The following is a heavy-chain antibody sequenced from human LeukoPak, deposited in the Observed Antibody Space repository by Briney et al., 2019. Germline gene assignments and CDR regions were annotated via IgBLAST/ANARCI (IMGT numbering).Heavy chain of an antibody. Sequence: GRSLRLSCAASGFTFDDYAMHWVRQAPGKGLEWVSGISWSSGSIGYADSVKGRFTISRDNAKNSLYLQMNSLRAEDMALYYCAKGGYYYDSSGFPYGAFDIWGQGTMVTVSS. CDR2: ISWSSGSI. D-gene: IGHD3-22*01. J-gene: IGHJ3*02. CDR1: GFTFDDYA. V-gene: IGHV3-9*03. CDR3: AKGGYYYDSSGFPYGAFDI.